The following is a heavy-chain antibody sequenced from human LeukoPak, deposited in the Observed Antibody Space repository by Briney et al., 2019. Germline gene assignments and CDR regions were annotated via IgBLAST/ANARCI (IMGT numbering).Heavy chain of an antibody. V-gene: IGHV3-33*01. D-gene: IGHD3-3*01. CDR3: ARGEVSITAPVAFYYYMDV. J-gene: IGHJ6*03. CDR2: IWYDGSNK. Sequence: AGGSLSLSCAASGFTFSSYGMHWVRQAPGKGLEWVAVIWYDGSNKYYADSVKGRFTISRDNSKNTLYLQMNSLRAEDTAVYYCARGEVSITAPVAFYYYMDVWGKGTTVTVSS. CDR1: GFTFSSYG.